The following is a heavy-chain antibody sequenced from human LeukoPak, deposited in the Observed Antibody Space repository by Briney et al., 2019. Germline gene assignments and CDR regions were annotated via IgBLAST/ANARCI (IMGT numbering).Heavy chain of an antibody. CDR3: ARGPYYYDSSGSFDY. CDR1: GGSISSGSYY. CDR2: IYTSGST. Sequence: SETLSLTCTVSGGSISSGSYYWSWIRQPAGKGLEWIGRIYTSGSTNYNPSLQSRVTISVDTSKNQFSLKLTPVTAADTAVYYCARGPYYYDSSGSFDYWGQGTLVTVSS. V-gene: IGHV4-61*02. D-gene: IGHD3-22*01. J-gene: IGHJ4*02.